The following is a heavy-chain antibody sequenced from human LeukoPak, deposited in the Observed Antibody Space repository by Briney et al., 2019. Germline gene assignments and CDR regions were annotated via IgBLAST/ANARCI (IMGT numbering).Heavy chain of an antibody. CDR1: GGSISSHY. Sequence: SETLSLTCTVSGGSISSHYWSWIRQPPGKGLEWIGYIYYSGSTNYNPSLKGRVTISVDTSKNQFSLKLSSVTAADTAVYYCARGAFFYPRQQDPNWFDPWGQGTLVTVSS. V-gene: IGHV4-59*11. CDR2: IYYSGST. CDR3: ARGAFFYPRQQDPNWFDP. J-gene: IGHJ5*02. D-gene: IGHD6-13*01.